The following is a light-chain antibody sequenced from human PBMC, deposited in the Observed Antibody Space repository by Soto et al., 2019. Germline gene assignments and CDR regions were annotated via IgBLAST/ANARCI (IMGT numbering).Light chain of an antibody. CDR2: GAS. CDR1: QSVSSH. V-gene: IGKV3-15*01. CDR3: QHYHNWPPWT. Sequence: EIVLTQSPATLSLSPGERSTLSCRSSQSVSSHLAWYQQKPGQAPRLLISGASTRATGVPARFNGSGSGTEFTLTISSLQSEDFAVYYCQHYHNWPPWTFGQGTKVDIK. J-gene: IGKJ1*01.